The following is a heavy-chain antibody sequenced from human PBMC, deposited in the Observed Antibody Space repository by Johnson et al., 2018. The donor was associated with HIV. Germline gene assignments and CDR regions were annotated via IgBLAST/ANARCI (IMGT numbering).Heavy chain of an antibody. CDR3: ARERSIAASPAFDI. CDR2: IYSGGST. J-gene: IGHJ3*02. D-gene: IGHD6-6*01. Sequence: VQLVESGGGVVQPGGSLRLSCAASGFTVSSNYMSWVRQDTGKGLEWVSVIYSGGSTYYADSVKGRFTISRDNAKNSLYLQMNSLRAEDTAVYYCARERSIAASPAFDIWGQGTMVTVSS. CDR1: GFTVSSNY. V-gene: IGHV3-53*01.